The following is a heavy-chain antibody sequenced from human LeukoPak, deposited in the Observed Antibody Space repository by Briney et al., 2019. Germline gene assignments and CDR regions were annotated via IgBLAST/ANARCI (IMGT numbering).Heavy chain of an antibody. CDR1: GYSISSGYY. J-gene: IGHJ4*02. D-gene: IGHD6-6*01. CDR2: IYHSGST. CDR3: ARSSIAARGTPDY. Sequence: PSETLSLTCAVSGYSISSGYYWGWIRQPPGKELEWIGSIYHSGSTYYNPSLKSRVTISVDTSKNQFSLKLSSVTAADTAVYYCARSSIAARGTPDYWGQGTLVTVSS. V-gene: IGHV4-38-2*01.